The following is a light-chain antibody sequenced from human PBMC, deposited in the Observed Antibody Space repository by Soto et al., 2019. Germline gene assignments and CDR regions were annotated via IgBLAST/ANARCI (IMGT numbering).Light chain of an antibody. CDR2: WAS. Sequence: DIVMTQSPDSLAVSLGERATINCKSSQYVLYSSNNKNYLAWYQQKPGQPPKLLISWASTRESGVPDRFSGSGSGTDFTLTISSLQAEDVAVYYCQQYYITPRTFGQGTKVEIK. V-gene: IGKV4-1*01. J-gene: IGKJ1*01. CDR1: QYVLYSSNNKNY. CDR3: QQYYITPRT.